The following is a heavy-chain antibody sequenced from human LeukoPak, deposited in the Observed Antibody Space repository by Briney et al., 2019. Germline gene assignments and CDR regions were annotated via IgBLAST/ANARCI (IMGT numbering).Heavy chain of an antibody. D-gene: IGHD2-2*01. V-gene: IGHV3-53*01. CDR1: GFTVITND. J-gene: IGHJ4*02. CDR3: ARGVEPPAANTLAY. Sequence: QPGGSLTLSCAASGFTVITNDMTWVRQAPGKGLEWVSVLYSDGNTKYADSVQGRFTISRDNSKNTLYLEMNSLSPDDTAVYYCARGVEPPAANTLAYWGQGTLVTVSS. CDR2: LYSDGNT.